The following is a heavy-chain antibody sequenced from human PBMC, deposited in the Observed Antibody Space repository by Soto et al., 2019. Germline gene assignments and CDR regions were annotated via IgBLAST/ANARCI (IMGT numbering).Heavy chain of an antibody. CDR3: ARDRYSYYDFWSGSLPYYYYGMDV. CDR1: GYTCTSYA. J-gene: IGHJ6*02. Sequence: ASLRVSCKASGYTCTSYAMHWVRQAPGQRLEWMGWINAGNGNTKYSQKFQGRVTITRDTSASTAYMELSSLRAEDTAVYYCARDRYSYYDFWSGSLPYYYYGMDVWGQGTTVTVSS. V-gene: IGHV1-3*01. D-gene: IGHD3-3*01. CDR2: INAGNGNT.